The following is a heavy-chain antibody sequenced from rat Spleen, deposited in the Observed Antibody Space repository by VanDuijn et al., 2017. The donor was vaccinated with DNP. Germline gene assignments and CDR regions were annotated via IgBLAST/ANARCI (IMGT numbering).Heavy chain of an antibody. CDR2: ISPSGGST. D-gene: IGHD1-11*01. CDR1: GFTFSDYA. J-gene: IGHJ2*01. CDR3: TTDFERGY. Sequence: EVQLVESGGGLVQPGRSLKLSCAASGFTFSDYAMAWVRQAPTKGLEWVASISPSGGSTYYRDSVKGRFTISRDNAKSILYLQMDSLRSEDTATFYCTTDFERGYWGQGVMVTVSS. V-gene: IGHV5-20*01.